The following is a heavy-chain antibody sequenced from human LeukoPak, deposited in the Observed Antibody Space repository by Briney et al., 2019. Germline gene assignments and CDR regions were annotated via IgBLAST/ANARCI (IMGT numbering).Heavy chain of an antibody. V-gene: IGHV1-24*01. CDR1: GYTLTELS. Sequence: GASVKVSCKGSGYTLTELSMHWVRQAPGKWLEWMGGFDPEDGETIYAQKFQGRVTMTEDTSTDTAYMELSSLRSEDTAVYYCATFRGGSSSGWFDPWGQGTLVTVSS. CDR2: FDPEDGET. CDR3: ATFRGGSSSGWFDP. J-gene: IGHJ5*02. D-gene: IGHD6-13*01.